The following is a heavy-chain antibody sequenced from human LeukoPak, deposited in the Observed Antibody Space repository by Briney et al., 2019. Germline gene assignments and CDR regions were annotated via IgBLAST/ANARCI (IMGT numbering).Heavy chain of an antibody. V-gene: IGHV3-7*01. CDR1: GFTFSSYW. CDR3: ARDYDRNAFDI. D-gene: IGHD3-22*01. J-gene: IGHJ3*02. CDR2: IKQDGSEK. Sequence: GGSLRLSCAASGFTFSSYWMSWVRQAPGKGLECVANIKQDGSEKYYVDSVKGRFTISRDNAKNSLYLQMNSLRAEDTAVYYCARDYDRNAFDIWGQGTMVTVSS.